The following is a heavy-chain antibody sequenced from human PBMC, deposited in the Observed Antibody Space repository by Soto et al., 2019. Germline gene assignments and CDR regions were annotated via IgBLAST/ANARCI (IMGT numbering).Heavy chain of an antibody. CDR3: ARLGGYCSGGSCPYGMDV. J-gene: IGHJ6*02. Sequence: EVQLVESGGGLVKPGGSLRLSCAASGFTFSSYSMNWVRQAPGKGLEWVSSISSSSSYIYYADSMKGRFTISRDNAKNSLYLQMNSLRAEDTAVYYCARLGGYCSGGSCPYGMDVWDQGTTVTVSS. CDR1: GFTFSSYS. CDR2: ISSSSSYI. D-gene: IGHD2-15*01. V-gene: IGHV3-21*01.